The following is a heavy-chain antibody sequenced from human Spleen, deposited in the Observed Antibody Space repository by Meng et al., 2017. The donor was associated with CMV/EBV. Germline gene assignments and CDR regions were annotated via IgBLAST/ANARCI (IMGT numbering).Heavy chain of an antibody. CDR2: IKSKTDGGTT. CDR1: GFTFSNAW. CDR3: TTDGYQPLLYINS. J-gene: IGHJ4*02. V-gene: IGHV3-15*01. D-gene: IGHD2-2*01. Sequence: SGFTFSNAWMSWVRQAPGKGLEWVGRIKSKTDGGTTDYAAPVKGRFTISRDDSKNTLYLQMNSLKTEDTAVYYCTTDGYQPLLYINSWGQGTLVTVSS.